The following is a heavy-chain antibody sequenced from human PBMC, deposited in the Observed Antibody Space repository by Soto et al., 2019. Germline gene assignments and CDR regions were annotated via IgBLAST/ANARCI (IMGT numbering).Heavy chain of an antibody. CDR1: ACSISSSSYY. Sequence: SETLSLTCTVSACSISSSSYYWGWIRQPPEKGLEWIGSIYYSGSTYYNPSLKSRVTISVDTSKNQFSLKLSSVTAADTAVYYCARRIAVAPTYNWSDPWGQGTLVTVSA. D-gene: IGHD6-19*01. V-gene: IGHV4-39*01. CDR2: IYYSGST. CDR3: ARRIAVAPTYNWSDP. J-gene: IGHJ5*02.